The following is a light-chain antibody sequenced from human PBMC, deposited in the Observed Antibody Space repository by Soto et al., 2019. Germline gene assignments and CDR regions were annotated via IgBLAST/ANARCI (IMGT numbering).Light chain of an antibody. CDR2: GAT. CDR3: QQSYSSPFT. CDR1: PTISNY. J-gene: IGKJ3*01. Sequence: DIQMTQSPSSLSASVGDRVTTICRASPTISNYLNWYQQKPGKAPKVLIYGATRLQSGVPSRFSGSGVGTDFTLTISSLQPEDFATYYCQQSYSSPFTFGPGTKVDIK. V-gene: IGKV1-39*01.